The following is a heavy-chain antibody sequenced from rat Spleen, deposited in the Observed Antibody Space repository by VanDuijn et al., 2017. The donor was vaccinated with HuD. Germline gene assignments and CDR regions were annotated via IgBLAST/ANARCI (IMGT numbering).Heavy chain of an antibody. CDR3: ATQSIIRVPLFDY. CDR1: GFIFSDYY. Sequence: EVQLAESGGGLVQPGRSLKLSCAASGFIFSDYYMAWVRQAPKKGLEWVASISYEGSSTYYGDSVKGRFTVSRDNAKSTLYLQMDSLRSEDTATYYCATQSIIRVPLFDYWGQGVMVTVSS. CDR2: ISYEGSST. D-gene: IGHD4-3*01. J-gene: IGHJ2*01. V-gene: IGHV5-22*01.